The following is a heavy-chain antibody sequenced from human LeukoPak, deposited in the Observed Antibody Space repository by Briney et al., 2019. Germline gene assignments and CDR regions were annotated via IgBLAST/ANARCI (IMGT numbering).Heavy chain of an antibody. J-gene: IGHJ4*02. V-gene: IGHV3-33*01. Sequence: PGGSLRLSCAASGFALSSYGMHWVRKAPGKGLGGGAGIWFDGSNKYYADSAKGRFTMSRDNSKNTLYLQMNSLRAEDTAVYYCARDRGPARSLDYWGQGTLVTVSS. D-gene: IGHD6-6*01. CDR1: GFALSSYG. CDR3: ARDRGPARSLDY. CDR2: IWFDGSNK.